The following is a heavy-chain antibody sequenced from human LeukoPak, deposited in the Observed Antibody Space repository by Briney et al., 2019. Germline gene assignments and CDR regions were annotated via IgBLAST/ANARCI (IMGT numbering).Heavy chain of an antibody. CDR2: IYPGDSDT. CDR3: ARARYCSSTSCYFDY. Sequence: GEALKISCKGSGYSFTSYWIGWVRQMPGKGLEGMGSIYPGDSDTRYSPSLQGQVTISADKSISTAYLQWSSLKASDTAMYYCARARYCSSTSCYFDYWGQGTLVTVSS. D-gene: IGHD2-2*01. CDR1: GYSFTSYW. J-gene: IGHJ4*02. V-gene: IGHV5-51*01.